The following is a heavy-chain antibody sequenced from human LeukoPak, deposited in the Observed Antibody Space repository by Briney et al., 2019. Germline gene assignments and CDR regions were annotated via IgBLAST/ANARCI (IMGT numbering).Heavy chain of an antibody. CDR1: GYTFTSYG. V-gene: IGHV1-69*13. D-gene: IGHD3-10*01. J-gene: IGHJ5*02. CDR3: ARSITMVRGVIKLGWFDP. Sequence: ASVKVSCKASGYTFTSYGISWVRQAPGQGLEWMGGIIPIFGTANYAQKFQGRVTITADESTSTAYMELSSLRSEDTAVYYCARSITMVRGVIKLGWFDPWGQGTLVTVSS. CDR2: IIPIFGTA.